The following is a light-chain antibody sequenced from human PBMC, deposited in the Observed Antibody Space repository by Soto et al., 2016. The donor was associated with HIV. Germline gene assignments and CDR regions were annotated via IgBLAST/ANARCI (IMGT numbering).Light chain of an antibody. CDR1: NIGIKS. J-gene: IGLJ3*02. CDR3: QVWDGDSDYVV. Sequence: SYELTQPPSVSVASGKTARITCGGNNIGIKSVHWYQQKPGQAPVVVVYDDSDRPSGIPERFSGSNSGNTATLTISRVEAGDEADYFCQVWDGDSDYVVFGGGTKLTVL. CDR2: DDS. V-gene: IGLV3-21*03.